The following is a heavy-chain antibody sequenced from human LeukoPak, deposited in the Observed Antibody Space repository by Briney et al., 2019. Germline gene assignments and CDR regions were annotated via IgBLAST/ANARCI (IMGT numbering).Heavy chain of an antibody. D-gene: IGHD3-10*01. CDR1: GITFSSYG. J-gene: IGHJ4*02. Sequence: GGSLRLSCAASGITFSSYGMSWVRQAPGKGLEWVSAISGSGGSTYYADSVKGRFTISRDNSKNTLYLQMNSLRVEDTAVYYCAKDGGVWFGESNDYWGQGTLVTVSS. V-gene: IGHV3-23*01. CDR2: ISGSGGST. CDR3: AKDGGVWFGESNDY.